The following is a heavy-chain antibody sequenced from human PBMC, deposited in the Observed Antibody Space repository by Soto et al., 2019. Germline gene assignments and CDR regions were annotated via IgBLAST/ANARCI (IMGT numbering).Heavy chain of an antibody. V-gene: IGHV1-18*04. CDR3: ARPLYSSSTRDHYYYYGMDV. CDR2: ISAYNGNT. CDR1: GYTFTSYG. D-gene: IGHD3-22*01. Sequence: ASVKVSCKASGYTFTSYGISWVRQAPGQGLEWMGWISAYNGNTNYAQKLQGRVTMTTDTSTSTAYMELRSLRSDDTAVYYCARPLYSSSTRDHYYYYGMDVWGQGTTVTVSS. J-gene: IGHJ6*02.